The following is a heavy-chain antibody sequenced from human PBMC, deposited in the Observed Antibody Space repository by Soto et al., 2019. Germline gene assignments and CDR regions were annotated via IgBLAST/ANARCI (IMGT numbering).Heavy chain of an antibody. CDR1: GGSISSGGYY. V-gene: IGHV4-31*03. CDR2: IYHSGST. CDR3: AGALGPLTPFDY. Sequence: SETLSLTCTVSGGSISSGGYYWSWIRQHPGKGLEWIGYIYHSGSTYYNPSLKSRVTISVDTSKNQFSLKLSSVTAADTAVYYCAGALGPLTPFDYWGQGTLVTVSS. J-gene: IGHJ4*02.